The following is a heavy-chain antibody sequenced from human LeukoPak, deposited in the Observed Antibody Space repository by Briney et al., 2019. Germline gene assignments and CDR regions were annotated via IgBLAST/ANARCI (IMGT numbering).Heavy chain of an antibody. CDR1: GFTFSSYG. J-gene: IGHJ6*03. CDR3: ARTNRDIVVVPARGGYYYYYMDV. V-gene: IGHV3-33*01. D-gene: IGHD2-2*01. Sequence: GGSLRLSCAASGFTFSSYGMHWVRQAPGKGLEWVAVIWYDGSNKYYADSVKGRFSISRDNSKNTLNLKMNSLRAEDTAVYYCARTNRDIVVVPARGGYYYYYMDVWGKGTTVTVSS. CDR2: IWYDGSNK.